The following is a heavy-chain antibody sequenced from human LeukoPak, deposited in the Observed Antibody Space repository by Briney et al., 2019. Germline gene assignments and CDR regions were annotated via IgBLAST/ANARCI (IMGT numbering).Heavy chain of an antibody. Sequence: SQTLSLTCTVSGGSISSGGYYWSWIRQHPGKGLEWVGYIYYSGSTYYNPSLKSRVTISVDTSKNQFSLKLSSVTAADTAVYYCARVYSSGSVYDNWGQGTLVTVSS. V-gene: IGHV4-31*03. J-gene: IGHJ4*02. CDR3: ARVYSSGSVYDN. D-gene: IGHD6-19*01. CDR1: GGSISSGGYY. CDR2: IYYSGST.